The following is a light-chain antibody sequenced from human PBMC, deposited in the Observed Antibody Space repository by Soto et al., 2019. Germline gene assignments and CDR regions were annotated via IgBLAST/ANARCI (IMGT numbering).Light chain of an antibody. CDR3: QQRSNWPPWT. CDR2: DAY. CDR1: QSVSSY. V-gene: IGKV3-11*01. J-gene: IGKJ1*01. Sequence: EIVLTQSPATLSLSPGEIATLSCRASQSVSSYLAWYQQKPGQAPRLLIYDAYNRATGIPARFSGSGSGTDFTLTISRLEPEDFAVYYCQQRSNWPPWTFGQGTKVDIK.